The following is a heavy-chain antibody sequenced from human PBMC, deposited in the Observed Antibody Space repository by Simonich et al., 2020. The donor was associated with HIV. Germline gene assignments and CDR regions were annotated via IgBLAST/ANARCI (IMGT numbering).Heavy chain of an antibody. CDR3: ARDHEYSNGSGYYFDY. J-gene: IGHJ4*02. Sequence: QVQLVQSGAEVKKPGSSVKVSCTAFGGTFSRYAISWVRQAPGQGIEWMGRIIHVSGTPNYAQKFQDRVTMTADGSTSTVYMELSSLRSEDTAVYYCARDHEYSNGSGYYFDYWGQGTLVTVSS. V-gene: IGHV1-69*13. CDR1: GGTFSRYA. D-gene: IGHD3-10*01. CDR2: IIHVSGTP.